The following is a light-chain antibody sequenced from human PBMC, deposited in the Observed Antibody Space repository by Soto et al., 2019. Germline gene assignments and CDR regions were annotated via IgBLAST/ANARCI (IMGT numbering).Light chain of an antibody. CDR1: QSLTTNY. CDR3: QQYGDSPPT. CDR2: GAS. J-gene: IGKJ1*01. V-gene: IGKV3-20*01. Sequence: EIVLTQSPGTLFLSPGERATLSCRASQSLTTNYLAWYQRKPGQAPRLLIYGASSRATDIPRRFSGSGSGTDFTLTITRLEPEDFAVYYCQQYGDSPPTFGQGTKV.